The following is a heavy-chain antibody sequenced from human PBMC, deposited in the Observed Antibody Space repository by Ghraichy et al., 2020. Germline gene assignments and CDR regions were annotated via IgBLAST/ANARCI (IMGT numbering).Heavy chain of an antibody. CDR1: GFTFTTYW. Sequence: GGSLRLSCAASGFTFTTYWMNWVRQAPGKGLEWVANIKEDGSEKSYVDSVKGRFTISRDNAKNSLYLQMNSLTAEDTAVYYCTGGGATSQYRWFDPWGQGTLVTVSS. CDR2: IKEDGSEK. V-gene: IGHV3-7*03. J-gene: IGHJ5*02. D-gene: IGHD3-16*01. CDR3: TGGGATSQYRWFDP.